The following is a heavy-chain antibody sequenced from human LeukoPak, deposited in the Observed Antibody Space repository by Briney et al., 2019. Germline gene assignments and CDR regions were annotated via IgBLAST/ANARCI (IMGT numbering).Heavy chain of an antibody. CDR3: ANKGIAVPGLGY. Sequence: PGGSLRLSCAASGFTFSSYAMSWVRQAPGKGLEWVSVISGITTTTIYADSVKGRFTISRDNSKNTLYLQMNSLRVEDTAVYYCANKGIAVPGLGYWGQGTLVTVSS. CDR1: GFTFSSYA. V-gene: IGHV3-23*01. CDR2: ISGITTTT. J-gene: IGHJ4*02. D-gene: IGHD6-19*01.